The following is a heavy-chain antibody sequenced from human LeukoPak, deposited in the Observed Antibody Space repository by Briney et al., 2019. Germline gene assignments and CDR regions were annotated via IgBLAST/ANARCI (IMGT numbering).Heavy chain of an antibody. CDR1: GFTFSSYS. CDR2: ISSSSSYI. D-gene: IGHD2-15*01. Sequence: PGGSLRLSCAASGFTFSSYSMNSVRQAPGKGLEWVSSISSSSSYIYYADSVKGRFTISRDNSKNTLYLQMSSLRAEDTAVYYCVNDLGYCSGGSCLGWGQGTLVTVSS. V-gene: IGHV3-21*01. CDR3: VNDLGYCSGGSCLG. J-gene: IGHJ4*02.